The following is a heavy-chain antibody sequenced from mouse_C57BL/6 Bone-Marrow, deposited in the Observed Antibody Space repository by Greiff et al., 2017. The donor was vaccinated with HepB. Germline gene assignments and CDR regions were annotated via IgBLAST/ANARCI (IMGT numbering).Heavy chain of an antibody. CDR1: GFTFSSYA. J-gene: IGHJ3*01. V-gene: IGHV5-4*01. CDR3: ARENPRAY. CDR2: ISDGGSYT. Sequence: EVKLVESGGGLVKPGGSLKLSCAASGFTFSSYAMSWVRQTPEKRLEWVATISDGGSYTYYPDNVKGRFTISRDNAKNNLYLQMSHLKSEDTAMYYCARENPRAYWGQGTLVTVSA.